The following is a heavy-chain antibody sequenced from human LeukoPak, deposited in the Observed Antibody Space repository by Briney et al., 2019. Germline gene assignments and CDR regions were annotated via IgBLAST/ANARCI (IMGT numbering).Heavy chain of an antibody. Sequence: GGSLRLSCAASGFPVRSHYMSWVRQAPGKGPEWVTIIYAGGSTYYTDSVKGRFIISSDNSKNTLYLQMNSLRVEDTAVYYCARSWRTQYDDYGSFDYWGQRTLVTVSS. D-gene: IGHD4-17*01. V-gene: IGHV3-53*01. CDR3: ARSWRTQYDDYGSFDY. CDR1: GFPVRSHY. CDR2: IYAGGST. J-gene: IGHJ4*02.